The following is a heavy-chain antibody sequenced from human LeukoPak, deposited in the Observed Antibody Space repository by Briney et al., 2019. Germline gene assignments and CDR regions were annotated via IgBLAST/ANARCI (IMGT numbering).Heavy chain of an antibody. CDR2: ISGSGSST. D-gene: IGHD1-1*01. CDR3: AKSPLHTGTTRVWFDP. V-gene: IGHV3-23*01. Sequence: GGSLRLSCAASGFTISSYGMHWVRQAPGKGLEWVSDISGSGSSTYYADSVKGRFTISRDNSNNTVYLQMKSLRAEDTALYYCAKSPLHTGTTRVWFDPWGQGTLVTVSS. CDR1: GFTISSYG. J-gene: IGHJ5*02.